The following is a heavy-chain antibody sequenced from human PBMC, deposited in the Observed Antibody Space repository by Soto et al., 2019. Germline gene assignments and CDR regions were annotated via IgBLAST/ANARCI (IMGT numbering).Heavy chain of an antibody. V-gene: IGHV3-23*01. CDR1: GFTFSSYA. Sequence: GESLKISCAASGFTFSSYAMSWVRQAPGKGLEWVSAISGSGGSTYYADSVKGRFTISRDNSKNTLYLQMNSLRAEDTAVYYCAKISGGSSGSYYYYGMDVWGQGTTVTVSS. CDR3: AKISGGSSGSYYYYGMDV. D-gene: IGHD6-19*01. J-gene: IGHJ6*02. CDR2: ISGSGGST.